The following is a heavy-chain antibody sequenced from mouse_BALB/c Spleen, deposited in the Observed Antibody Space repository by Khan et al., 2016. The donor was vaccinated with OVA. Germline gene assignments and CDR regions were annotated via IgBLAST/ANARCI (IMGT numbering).Heavy chain of an antibody. CDR1: GYTFTSYW. J-gene: IGHJ3*01. V-gene: IGHV1-5*01. CDR3: KRRNWDVAWFAY. D-gene: IGHD4-1*01. Sequence: VQLKESGTVLARPGASVKMSCKASGYTFTSYWMHWVNQRPGQGLEWIGDIYPGNTDTNYNQKFKGKAKLTAVTSTSTAYLELSSLTNEDSAVDYCKRRNWDVAWFAYWGQGTLVTVSA. CDR2: IYPGNTDT.